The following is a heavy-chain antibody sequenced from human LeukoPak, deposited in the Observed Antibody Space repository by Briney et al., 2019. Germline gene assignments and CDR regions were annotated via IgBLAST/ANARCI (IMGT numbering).Heavy chain of an antibody. J-gene: IGHJ4*02. D-gene: IGHD3-22*01. CDR3: ARLQNSQYYYDSSGFDY. CDR1: VCTFSSYA. V-gene: IGHV1-69*04. CDR2: IIPISGIA. Sequence: ASVKLSCKASVCTFSSYAISWVRQAPGPGLEWRGRIIPISGIANYEQKFQGRVTITADKSTSTAYMELSSLRSEDTAVYYCARLQNSQYYYDSSGFDYWGQGTLVTVSS.